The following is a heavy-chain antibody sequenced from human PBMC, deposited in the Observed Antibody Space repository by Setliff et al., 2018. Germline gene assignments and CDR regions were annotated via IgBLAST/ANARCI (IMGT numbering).Heavy chain of an antibody. J-gene: IGHJ4*02. Sequence: ASVKVSCKASGFTFTYFGITWVRLAPGQGLEWMGWISAHSGDTFYAPQFQGRLVMTTDTSTNTAYMELRNLASDDTAMYFCERLVRYCTRVTCQRSSDGDFWGQGTPVTVSS. CDR3: ERLVRYCTRVTCQRSSDGDF. CDR2: ISAHSGDT. CDR1: GFTFTYFG. D-gene: IGHD2-8*01. V-gene: IGHV1-18*01.